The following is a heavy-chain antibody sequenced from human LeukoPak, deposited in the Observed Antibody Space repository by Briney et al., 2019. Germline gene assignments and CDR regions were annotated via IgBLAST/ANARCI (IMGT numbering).Heavy chain of an antibody. V-gene: IGHV4-39*07. CDR2: IYYSGST. CDR3: ARGKLYFAPPMGFDY. J-gene: IGHJ4*02. Sequence: SETLSLTCTVSGGSISSYYWSWIRQPPGKGLEWIGSIYYSGSTYYNPSLKSRVTISVDTSKNQFSLRLTSVTAADTAMYYCARGKLYFAPPMGFDYWGQGTLVTVSS. CDR1: GGSISSYY. D-gene: IGHD3-9*01.